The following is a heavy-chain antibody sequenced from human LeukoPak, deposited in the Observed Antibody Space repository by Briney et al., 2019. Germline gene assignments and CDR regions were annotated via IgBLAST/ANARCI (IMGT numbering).Heavy chain of an antibody. CDR1: GGSISSGDYY. CDR2: IYYSGST. Sequence: PSETLSLTCTVSGGSISSGDYYWSWIRQPPGKGLEWTGYIYYSGSTYYNPSLKSRVTISVDTSKNQFSLKLSSVTAADTAVYYCARTDGYKAHYFDYWGQRTLVTVSS. J-gene: IGHJ4*02. V-gene: IGHV4-30-4*01. D-gene: IGHD5-24*01. CDR3: ARTDGYKAHYFDY.